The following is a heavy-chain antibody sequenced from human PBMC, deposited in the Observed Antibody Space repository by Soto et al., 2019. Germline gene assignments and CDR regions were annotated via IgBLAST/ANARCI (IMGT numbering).Heavy chain of an antibody. CDR3: AKDTAMVTYYYYGMDV. Sequence: GSLRLSCAASGFTFSSYGMHWVRQAPGKGLEWVAVISYDGSNKYYADSVKGRFTISRDNSKNTLYLQMNSLRAEDTAVYYCAKDTAMVTYYYYGMDVWGQGTTVTVS. D-gene: IGHD5-18*01. V-gene: IGHV3-30*18. CDR2: ISYDGSNK. CDR1: GFTFSSYG. J-gene: IGHJ6*02.